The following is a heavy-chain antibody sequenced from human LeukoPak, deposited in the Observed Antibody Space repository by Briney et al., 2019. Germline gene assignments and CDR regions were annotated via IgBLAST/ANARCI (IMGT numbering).Heavy chain of an antibody. CDR3: ARESGPQSRYDFWREGSWFDP. CDR2: IYTSGST. D-gene: IGHD3-3*01. J-gene: IGHJ5*02. CDR1: GGSISSGSYY. V-gene: IGHV4-61*02. Sequence: PSQTLSLTCTVSGGSISSGSYYWSWIRQPAGKGLEWIGRIYTSGSTNYNPSLKSRVTISVDTSKNQFSLKLSSVTAADTAVYYCARESGPQSRYDFWREGSWFDPWGQGTLVTVSS.